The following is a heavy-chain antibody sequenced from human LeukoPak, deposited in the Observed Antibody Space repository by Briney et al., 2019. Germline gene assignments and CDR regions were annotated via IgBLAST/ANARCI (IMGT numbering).Heavy chain of an antibody. Sequence: AGGSLRLSCAASGFTFSSYLMSWVRQAPGKGLEWVANIKQDGSEKYYVDSVKGRFTISRDNAKNSLYLQMNSLRAEDTAVYYCARDILTPYDYWGQGTLVTVSS. CDR1: GFTFSSYL. V-gene: IGHV3-7*01. CDR2: IKQDGSEK. D-gene: IGHD3-9*01. CDR3: ARDILTPYDY. J-gene: IGHJ4*02.